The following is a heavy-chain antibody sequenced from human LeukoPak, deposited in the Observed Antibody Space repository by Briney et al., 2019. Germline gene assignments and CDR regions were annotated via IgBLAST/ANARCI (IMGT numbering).Heavy chain of an antibody. CDR2: IYYSGST. J-gene: IGHJ5*02. V-gene: IGHV4-39*07. Sequence: SETLSLTCTVSGGSISSSSYYWGWIRRPPGKGLERIGSIYYSGSTYYNPSLKSRVTISVDTSKNQFSLRLSSVTAADTAVYYCARSPITMVRGVTPYNWFDPWGQGTLVTVSS. D-gene: IGHD3-10*01. CDR3: ARSPITMVRGVTPYNWFDP. CDR1: GGSISSSSYY.